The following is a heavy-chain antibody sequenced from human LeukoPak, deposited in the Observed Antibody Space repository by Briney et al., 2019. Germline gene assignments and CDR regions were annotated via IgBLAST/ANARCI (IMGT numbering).Heavy chain of an antibody. CDR2: MVYNGAT. CDR3: ARAARYPLPVTDSGDY. Sequence: SGTLSLTCRVSLGSISSSYYYWGWIRQSPGKGLEWIGSMVYNGATKTTPSLSSRVSMSIDTSMNQFSLKLRSVTAADTAVYYCARAARYPLPVTDSGDYWGQGTLVTVSS. CDR1: LGSISSSYYY. D-gene: IGHD2-21*02. J-gene: IGHJ4*02. V-gene: IGHV4-39*07.